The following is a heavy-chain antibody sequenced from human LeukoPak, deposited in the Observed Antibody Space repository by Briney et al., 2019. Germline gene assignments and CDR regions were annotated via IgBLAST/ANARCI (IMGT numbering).Heavy chain of an antibody. V-gene: IGHV4-4*07. Sequence: SETLSLTCTVSGGSISTYYWNWIRQPAGKGLEWIGRIYTSGSTNYNPSLKSRVTISVDTSKNQFSLKLSSVTAADTAVYYCARRPLGTAAPDYWGQGTLVTVSS. CDR1: GGSISTYY. CDR3: ARRPLGTAAPDY. CDR2: IYTSGST. D-gene: IGHD2-2*01. J-gene: IGHJ4*02.